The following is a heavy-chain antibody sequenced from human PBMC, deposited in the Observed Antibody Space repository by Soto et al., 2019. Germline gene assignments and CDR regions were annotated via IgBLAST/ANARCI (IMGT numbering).Heavy chain of an antibody. CDR2: IWYDGSNK. V-gene: IGHV3-33*01. CDR3: ARGLSYGSTDV. CDR1: GFIFRSYG. J-gene: IGHJ6*02. D-gene: IGHD4-17*01. Sequence: GGSLRLSCAVSGFIFRSYGMHWVRQAPGKGLEWVAVIWYDGSNKYYAESVKGRFTISRDNSRNTLYLELNSLRAEDTAVYYCARGLSYGSTDVWGQGTTVTVSS.